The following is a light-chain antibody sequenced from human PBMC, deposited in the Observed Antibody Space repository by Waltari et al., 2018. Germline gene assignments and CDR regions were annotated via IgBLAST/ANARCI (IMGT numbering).Light chain of an antibody. CDR2: WAS. CDR1: QRVLYSSNNKNY. Sequence: DIVMTQSPDSLAVSLGVRATINCKASQRVLYSSNNKNYLAWYQQKPGQPPKLLIYWASTRESGVPDRLSGSGSGTDFTLTISSLQAEDVAVYYCHQYYNIPFTFGPGTKVDIK. V-gene: IGKV4-1*01. J-gene: IGKJ3*01. CDR3: HQYYNIPFT.